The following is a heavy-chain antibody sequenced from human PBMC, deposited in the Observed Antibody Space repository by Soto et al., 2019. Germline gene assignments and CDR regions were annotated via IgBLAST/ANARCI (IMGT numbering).Heavy chain of an antibody. J-gene: IGHJ4*02. CDR1: GFSLTTSGVG. CDR3: AHRVLRSVFGLVTTTAIYFDF. Sequence: QITLNESGPTQVKPRQTLTLTCTFSGFSLTTSGVGVGWIRQSPVKAPEWLALIYWDDDKRYSPSQKSRLTITKDTSKNLVALTMADLDPADTATYYCAHRVLRSVFGLVTTTAIYFDFWGQGTPVAVSS. V-gene: IGHV2-5*02. CDR2: IYWDDDK. D-gene: IGHD3-3*01.